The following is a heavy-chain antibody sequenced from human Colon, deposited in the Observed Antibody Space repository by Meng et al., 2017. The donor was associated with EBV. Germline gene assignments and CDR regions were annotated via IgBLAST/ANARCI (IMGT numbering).Heavy chain of an antibody. CDR2: IIHGGSP. V-gene: IGHV4-34*12. J-gene: IGHJ4*02. CDR1: GGSLSGAY. Sequence: QGQPPPWCAGLLKPSGALSLTCAVNGGSLSGAYWNWIRQPPGKGLEWIGEIIHGGSPSYNPSLKSRVTISIDTSKNQLSLMLSSVTAADTAVYYCARRPTGIDYWGQGTLVTVSS. D-gene: IGHD2-8*02. CDR3: ARRPTGIDY.